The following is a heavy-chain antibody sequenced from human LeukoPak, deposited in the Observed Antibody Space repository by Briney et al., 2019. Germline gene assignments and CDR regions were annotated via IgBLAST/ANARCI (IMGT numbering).Heavy chain of an antibody. V-gene: IGHV3-74*01. CDR2: INSDGSST. CDR1: GYTFSIYG. Sequence: GGCLRLSCAASGYTFSIYGMHCVRHAPGKGLVWVSRINSDGSSTSYADSVKGRFTISRGNAKNTLYLQMNSLRAEDTAVYYCARVRYDFWSGYYAYFDYWGQGTLVTVSS. CDR3: ARVRYDFWSGYYAYFDY. J-gene: IGHJ4*02. D-gene: IGHD3-3*01.